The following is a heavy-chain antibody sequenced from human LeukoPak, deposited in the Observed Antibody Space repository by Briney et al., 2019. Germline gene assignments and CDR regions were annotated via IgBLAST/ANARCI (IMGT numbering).Heavy chain of an antibody. J-gene: IGHJ4*02. Sequence: GGSLSLSCAASGFTFSSYWMSWVRQAPGKGLEWVANIKLDGSEKYYVDSVKGRFTISRDNAKNSLYLQMNNLRAEDTAVYYCARFPERYYFDYWGQGTLVTVSS. D-gene: IGHD3-9*01. CDR2: IKLDGSEK. CDR1: GFTFSSYW. V-gene: IGHV3-7*01. CDR3: ARFPERYYFDY.